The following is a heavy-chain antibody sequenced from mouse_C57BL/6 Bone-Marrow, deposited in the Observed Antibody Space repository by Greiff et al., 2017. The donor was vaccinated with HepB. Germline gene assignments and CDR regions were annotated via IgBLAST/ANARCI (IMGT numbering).Heavy chain of an antibody. V-gene: IGHV1-81*01. Sequence: VQGVESGAELARPGASVKLSCKASGYTFTSYGISWVKQRTGQGLEWIGEIYPRSGNTYYNEKFKGKATLTADKSSSTAYMELRSLTSEDSAVYFCAIYYYGSSYGFAYWGQGTLVTVS. CDR1: GYTFTSYG. D-gene: IGHD1-1*01. CDR2: IYPRSGNT. CDR3: AIYYYGSSYGFAY. J-gene: IGHJ3*01.